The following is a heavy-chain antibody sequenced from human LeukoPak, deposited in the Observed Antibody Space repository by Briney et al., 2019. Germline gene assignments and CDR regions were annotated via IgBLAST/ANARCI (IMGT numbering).Heavy chain of an antibody. CDR2: IYNSGST. J-gene: IGHJ5*02. CDR1: GGSIGSYY. Sequence: SETLSLTCTVSGGSIGSYYWSWIRQPPGKGLEWIGYIYNSGSTNYNPSLKSRVTISADTSKNQFSLKLKSVTAADTAVYYCARGHCSSTSCAAGWFDPWGQGTLVTVSS. CDR3: ARGHCSSTSCAAGWFDP. V-gene: IGHV4-59*01. D-gene: IGHD2-2*01.